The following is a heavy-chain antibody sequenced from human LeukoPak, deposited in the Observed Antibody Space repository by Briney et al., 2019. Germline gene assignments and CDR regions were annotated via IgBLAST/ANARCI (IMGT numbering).Heavy chain of an antibody. Sequence: PGRSLRLSCAASGFTFNDYAMHWVRQTPGKGLEWVSGISDSGDNTHYADSVKGRFTISRDNSKNTLYLQMNSLRAEDTAVYYCAVQGLQYKFGLWVAENYNGMDVWGQGTTVTVSS. J-gene: IGHJ6*02. CDR2: ISDSGDNT. CDR1: GFTFNDYA. D-gene: IGHD6-19*01. CDR3: AVQGLQYKFGLWVAENYNGMDV. V-gene: IGHV3-23*01.